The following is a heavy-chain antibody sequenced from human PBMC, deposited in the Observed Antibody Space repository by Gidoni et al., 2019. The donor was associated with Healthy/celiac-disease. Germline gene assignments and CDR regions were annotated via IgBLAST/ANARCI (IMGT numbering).Heavy chain of an antibody. CDR1: GGSFSGYY. J-gene: IGHJ4*02. D-gene: IGHD3-10*01. V-gene: IGHV4-34*01. CDR3: ARGRGYGSGSYYDY. Sequence: QVQLQQWGAGLLKPSETLSLTCAVYGGSFSGYYWSWIRQPPGKGLEWIGEINHSGSTNYTPSLKSRVTISVDTSKNQFSLKLSSVTAADTAVYYCARGRGYGSGSYYDYWGQGTLVTVSS. CDR2: INHSGST.